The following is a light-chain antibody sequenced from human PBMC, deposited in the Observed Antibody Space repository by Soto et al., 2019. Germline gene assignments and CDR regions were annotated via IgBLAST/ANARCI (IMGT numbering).Light chain of an antibody. CDR2: DAS. CDR1: QTFSSH. CDR3: QQRSTWPPVIT. J-gene: IGKJ5*01. Sequence: EIVLPQSPATLSLSPGERATLSCRASQTFSSHLAWYQQKPGQAPRLLIYDASKRATGIPARFSGRGSGTDFTLTISSVEPEDFAVYYCQQRSTWPPVITLGQGTRLEIK. V-gene: IGKV3-11*01.